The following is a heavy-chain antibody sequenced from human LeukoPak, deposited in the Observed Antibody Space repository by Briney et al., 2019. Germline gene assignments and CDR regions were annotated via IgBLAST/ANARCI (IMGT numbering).Heavy chain of an antibody. CDR3: ARRNDFGI. Sequence: SETLSLTCTVSGGSISSYYRNWIRQPPGKGLEWIGYIYYSGSTNYNPSLKSRVTISIDTSKNQFSLKLTSVTAADTAVYYCARRNDFGIWGQGTMVTVSS. CDR2: IYYSGST. CDR1: GGSISSYY. V-gene: IGHV4-59*08. J-gene: IGHJ3*02.